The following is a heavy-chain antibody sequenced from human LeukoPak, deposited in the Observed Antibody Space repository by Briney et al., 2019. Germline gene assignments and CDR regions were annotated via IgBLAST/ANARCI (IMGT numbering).Heavy chain of an antibody. CDR3: ARGPYYYDSSGYGGAFDI. D-gene: IGHD3-22*01. J-gene: IGHJ3*02. Sequence: AGGSLRLSCAASGFTFDDYGMSWVRHAPGKGLEWVSGINWNGGSTGYADSVKGRFTISRDNAKNSLYLQMNSLRAEDTALYHCARGPYYYDSSGYGGAFDIWGQGTMVTVSS. V-gene: IGHV3-20*01. CDR2: INWNGGST. CDR1: GFTFDDYG.